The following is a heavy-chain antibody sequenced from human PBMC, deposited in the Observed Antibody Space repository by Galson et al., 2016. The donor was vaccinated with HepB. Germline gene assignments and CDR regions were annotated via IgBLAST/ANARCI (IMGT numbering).Heavy chain of an antibody. V-gene: IGHV4-39*01. Sequence: SETLSLTCTVSGGSISSRSHYWGWIRQPPGKGLEWIGSIYYSGSTYYTPSLKSRVTISVDTSKNQFSLKLSSVTAADTAVYYCARQTYGGTYYYYYMDVWGKGTTVTVSS. J-gene: IGHJ6*03. D-gene: IGHD4-23*01. CDR2: IYYSGST. CDR1: GGSISSRSHY. CDR3: ARQTYGGTYYYYYMDV.